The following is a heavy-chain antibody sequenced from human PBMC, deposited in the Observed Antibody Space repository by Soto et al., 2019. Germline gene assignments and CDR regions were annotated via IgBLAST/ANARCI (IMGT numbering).Heavy chain of an antibody. J-gene: IGHJ4*02. CDR2: ISTYNGNA. CDR1: GYTFTSYG. CDR3: ARVVLVGWEPSHFEH. D-gene: IGHD1-26*01. Sequence: QVQLVQSGAEVRKPGASLMVSCRASGYTFTSYGITWVRQAPGQGLEWMGWISTYNGNANYAQKFQGRVTMTTDTSTNTASMELRSLRVGDTALYYCARVVLVGWEPSHFEHWGQGTLVTVSS. V-gene: IGHV1-18*01.